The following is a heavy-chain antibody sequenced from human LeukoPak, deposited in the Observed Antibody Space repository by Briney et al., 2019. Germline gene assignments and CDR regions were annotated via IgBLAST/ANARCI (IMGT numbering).Heavy chain of an antibody. CDR3: ARLNVDWGFLFDY. V-gene: IGHV4-61*01. CDR1: GGSVSSGSNY. Sequence: SETLSFTCTVSGGSVSSGSNYWSWIRQPPGKGLEWIGYIHYSGSTSHNPALKSRVTISVDTSKNQFSLKLSSVTAADTAVYYCARLNVDWGFLFDYWGQGTLVTVSS. D-gene: IGHD7-27*01. J-gene: IGHJ4*02. CDR2: IHYSGST.